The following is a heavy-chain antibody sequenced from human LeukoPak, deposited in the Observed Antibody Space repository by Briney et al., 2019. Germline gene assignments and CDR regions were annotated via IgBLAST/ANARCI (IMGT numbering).Heavy chain of an antibody. V-gene: IGHV3-23*01. Sequence: GGSLRLSCVASGFTFSSYAMSWVRQAPGKGLEWVSAISGSGGSTYYADSVKGRFTISRDNSKNTLYLQMNSLRAEDTAVYYCAPVESSGHLDYWGQGTLVTVSS. CDR3: APVESSGHLDY. D-gene: IGHD3-22*01. CDR1: GFTFSSYA. J-gene: IGHJ4*02. CDR2: ISGSGGST.